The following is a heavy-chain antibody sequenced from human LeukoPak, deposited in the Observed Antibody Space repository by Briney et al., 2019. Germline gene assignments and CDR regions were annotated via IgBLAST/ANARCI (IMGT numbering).Heavy chain of an antibody. Sequence: GGSLRLSCTASGFTFGDYAMSWVRQAPGKGLEWVGFTRSKAYGGTTEYAASVKGRFTISRDDSKSIAYLQMNSLKTEDTAVYYCTRESDYGDYDYWGQGTLVTVSS. J-gene: IGHJ4*02. CDR3: TRESDYGDYDY. V-gene: IGHV3-49*04. CDR2: TRSKAYGGTT. CDR1: GFTFGDYA. D-gene: IGHD4-17*01.